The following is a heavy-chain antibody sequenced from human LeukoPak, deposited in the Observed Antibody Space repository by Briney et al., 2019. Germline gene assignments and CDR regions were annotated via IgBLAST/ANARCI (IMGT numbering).Heavy chain of an antibody. CDR1: GFTFSSYE. Sequence: PGGSLRLSCAASGFTFSSYEMNWVRQAPGKGLEWVSYISDSTSIIYYADSVRGRFTISRDNAKNSLYLQMNSLRAEDKAVYYCARGDKVVAADYYYYMDVWGKGTTVTISS. J-gene: IGHJ6*03. V-gene: IGHV3-48*03. D-gene: IGHD2-15*01. CDR3: ARGDKVVAADYYYYMDV. CDR2: ISDSTSII.